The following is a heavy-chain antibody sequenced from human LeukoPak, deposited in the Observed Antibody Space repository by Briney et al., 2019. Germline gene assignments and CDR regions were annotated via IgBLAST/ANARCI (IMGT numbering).Heavy chain of an antibody. CDR3: ASYSSGWYYFDY. CDR2: ISGSGGST. CDR1: GFTFSSYA. V-gene: IGHV3-23*01. J-gene: IGHJ4*02. D-gene: IGHD6-19*01. Sequence: PGGSLRLSCAASGFTFSSYAMSWVRQAPGKGLEWVSAISGSGGSTYYADSVKGRFTISRDNSKSTLYLQMNSLRAEDTAVYYCASYSSGWYYFDYWGQGTLVTVSS.